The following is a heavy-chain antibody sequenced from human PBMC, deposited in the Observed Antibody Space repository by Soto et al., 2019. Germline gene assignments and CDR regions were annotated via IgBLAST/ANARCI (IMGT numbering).Heavy chain of an antibody. Sequence: EVQLVESGGGLVQPGRSLRLSCAASGFTFDDYAMHWVRQAPGKGLEWVSGISWNSGSIGYADSVKGRFTISRDNAKNYLYLQMNSLRAEDTAVYYCAKDIRRVFGEVLPPGMDVWGQGTTVTVSS. D-gene: IGHD3-10*02. J-gene: IGHJ6*02. CDR1: GFTFDDYA. V-gene: IGHV3-9*01. CDR2: ISWNSGSI. CDR3: AKDIRRVFGEVLPPGMDV.